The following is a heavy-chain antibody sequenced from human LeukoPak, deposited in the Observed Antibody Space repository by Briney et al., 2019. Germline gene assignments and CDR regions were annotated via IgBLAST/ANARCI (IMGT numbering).Heavy chain of an antibody. CDR3: TRRKKSTEGIDI. CDR2: ITNRVYSYTT. CDR1: GFTFSDHY. J-gene: IGHJ3*02. D-gene: IGHD5/OR15-5a*01. Sequence: GGSLRLSCAASGFTFSDHYMDWVRQAPGKGLEWVGRITNRVYSYTTEYAASVKGRLSISRDDSKHSLYLQMTSLKTEDTAVYYCTRRKKSTEGIDIWRQGTIVTVSS. V-gene: IGHV3-72*01.